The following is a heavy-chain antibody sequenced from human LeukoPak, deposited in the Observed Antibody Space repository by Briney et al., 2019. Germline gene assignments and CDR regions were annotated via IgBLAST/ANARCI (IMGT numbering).Heavy chain of an antibody. CDR1: GYTFTSYY. V-gene: IGHV1-46*03. CDR2: INPSGGST. CDR3: AAHRSGYSPFYYYMDV. Sequence: GASVKVSCKASGYTFTSYYMHWVRQAPGQGLEWMGIINPSGGSTSYAQKFQGRVTMTRDTSTSTVYMELSSLRSEDTAVYHCAAHRSGYSPFYYYMDVWGKGTTVTVSS. J-gene: IGHJ6*03. D-gene: IGHD3-22*01.